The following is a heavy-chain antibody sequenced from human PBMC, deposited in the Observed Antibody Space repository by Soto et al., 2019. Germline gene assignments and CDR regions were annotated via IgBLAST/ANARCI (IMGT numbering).Heavy chain of an antibody. V-gene: IGHV1-69*13. CDR1: GGTFSSYA. CDR2: IIPIFGTA. J-gene: IGHJ6*02. D-gene: IGHD3-9*01. Sequence: ASVKVSCKASGGTFSSYAISWVRQAPGQGLEWMGGIIPIFGTANYAQKFQGRVTITADESTSTAYMELSSLRSEDTAVYYCARAYGILTGYSPYGMDVWGQGTTVTVSS. CDR3: ARAYGILTGYSPYGMDV.